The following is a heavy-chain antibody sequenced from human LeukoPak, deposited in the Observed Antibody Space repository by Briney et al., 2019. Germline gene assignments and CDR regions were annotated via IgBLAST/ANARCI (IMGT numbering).Heavy chain of an antibody. CDR1: GFTFSSYS. CDR2: ITGSSGNT. CDR3: GRDFNY. Sequence: PGGSLRLSCAASGFTFSSYSMIWVRQAPGKGLEWVSTITGSSGNTYYAEPAKGRFTISRDNAKNSQYLQMNSLRADDTAVHYCGRDFNYWGQGTLVTVAS. V-gene: IGHV3-21*01. J-gene: IGHJ4*02.